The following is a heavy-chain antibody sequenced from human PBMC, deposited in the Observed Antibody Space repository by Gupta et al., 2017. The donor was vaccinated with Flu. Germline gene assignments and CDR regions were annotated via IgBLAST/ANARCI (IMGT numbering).Heavy chain of an antibody. V-gene: IGHV3-23*01. Sequence: EEQLLESGGGLVQPGGSLRLSCAASGCPFNNFAMSRVRQATGQGPEWVSTISGSCNYTYVADSVKGRFTISRDNSKTTLYLQMNSLRAGDTALYYCARDLRLVGTSRPFDPWGQGTLVTVSS. D-gene: IGHD6-13*01. CDR2: ISGSCNYT. CDR1: GCPFNNFA. CDR3: ARDLRLVGTSRPFDP. J-gene: IGHJ5*02.